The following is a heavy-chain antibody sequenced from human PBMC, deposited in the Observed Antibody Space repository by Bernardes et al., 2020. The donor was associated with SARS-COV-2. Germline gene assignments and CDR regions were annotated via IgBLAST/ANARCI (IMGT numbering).Heavy chain of an antibody. CDR1: GFTFSTYS. V-gene: IGHV3-64D*06. J-gene: IGHJ4*02. CDR3: VKFHINGGSPDC. Sequence: GGSLRLSCSASGFTFSTYSMHWVRQAPGKGLEYVSAINGDGGGTYYADSVKGRFTISRDNSRNTLYLQMRSLRPEDTALYYCVKFHINGGSPDCWGQGTPVNVPP. CDR2: INGDGGGT. D-gene: IGHD2-21*01.